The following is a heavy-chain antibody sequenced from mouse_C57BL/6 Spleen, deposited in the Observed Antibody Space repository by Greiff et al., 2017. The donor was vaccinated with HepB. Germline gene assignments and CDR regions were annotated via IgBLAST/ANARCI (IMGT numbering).Heavy chain of an antibody. CDR1: GYTFTSYG. Sequence: QVQLQQSGAELARPGASVKLSCKASGYTFTSYGISWVKQRTGQGLEWIGEIYPRSGNTYYNEKFKGKATLTADKSSSTAYMELRSLTSEDSAVYFCARRGGLDYYGSSYDAMDYWGQGTSVTVSS. D-gene: IGHD1-1*01. CDR2: IYPRSGNT. CDR3: ARRGGLDYYGSSYDAMDY. V-gene: IGHV1-81*01. J-gene: IGHJ4*01.